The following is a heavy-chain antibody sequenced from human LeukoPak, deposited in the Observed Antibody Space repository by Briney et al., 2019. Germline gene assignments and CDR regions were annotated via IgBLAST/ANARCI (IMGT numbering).Heavy chain of an antibody. Sequence: ASETLSLTCSVSGGSISNYFWTWIRQPPGKGLEWIGYIYSSGSTYYNPSLKSRVTISVDTSKNRFSLKLSTVTAADTAVYYCARDLHYYDILTGYFSRWFDPWGQGTLVTVSS. CDR3: ARDLHYYDILTGYFSRWFDP. V-gene: IGHV4-4*08. J-gene: IGHJ5*02. D-gene: IGHD3-9*01. CDR2: IYSSGST. CDR1: GGSISNYF.